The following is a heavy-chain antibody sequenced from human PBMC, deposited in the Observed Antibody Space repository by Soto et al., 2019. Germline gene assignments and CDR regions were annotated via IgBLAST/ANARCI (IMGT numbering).Heavy chain of an antibody. J-gene: IGHJ6*02. D-gene: IGHD2-15*01. Sequence: QLQLQESGSGLVKPSQTLSLTCAVSGGSISSGGYSWSWIRQPPGKGLEWIGYIYHSGSTYYNPSPKARVTMPLDRSKTQFSRKLSSVTAADTAVYYCASAAAIYCSGGSCSTGLVDVWGQGTTVTVSS. V-gene: IGHV4-30-2*01. CDR3: ASAAAIYCSGGSCSTGLVDV. CDR1: GGSISSGGYS. CDR2: IYHSGST.